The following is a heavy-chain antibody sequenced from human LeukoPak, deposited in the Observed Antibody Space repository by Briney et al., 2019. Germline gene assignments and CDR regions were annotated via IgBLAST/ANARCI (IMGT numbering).Heavy chain of an antibody. D-gene: IGHD4-17*01. V-gene: IGHV3-30*04. CDR2: ISYDGSNK. CDR1: GFTFSSYA. CDR3: AGLDYGDPYYYGMDV. J-gene: IGHJ6*04. Sequence: QPGGSLRLSCAASGFTFSSYAMHWVRQAPGKGLEWVAVISYDGSNKYYADSVKGRFTISRDNSKNTLYLQMNSLRAEDTAVYYCAGLDYGDPYYYGMDVWGKGTTVTVSS.